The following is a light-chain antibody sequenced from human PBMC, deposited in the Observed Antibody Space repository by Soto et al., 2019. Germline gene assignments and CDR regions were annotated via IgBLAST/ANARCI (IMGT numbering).Light chain of an antibody. CDR1: SSDVGGYNS. Sequence: QSALTQPRSVSGSPGQSVTISCTGTSSDVGGYNSVSWYQQYPGKAPKFMIYDVSERPSGVPDRFSGSKSGNTASLNISGLQAEDEADYYCCSYAGSDTNWVFGGGTKLTVL. CDR2: DVS. V-gene: IGLV2-11*01. J-gene: IGLJ3*02. CDR3: CSYAGSDTNWV.